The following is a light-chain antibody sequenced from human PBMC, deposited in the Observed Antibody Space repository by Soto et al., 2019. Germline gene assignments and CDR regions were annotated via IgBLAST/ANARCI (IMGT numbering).Light chain of an antibody. Sequence: EIVMTQSPATLSVSPGERATLSCRASQSVSSNLAWYPQKPGQAPRLLIYGASTRATGIPARLSGSGSGTEFTLTISSLQSEDFAVYYCQHYFNSWTFGQGTKVEIK. CDR3: QHYFNSWT. J-gene: IGKJ1*01. CDR1: QSVSSN. CDR2: GAS. V-gene: IGKV3-15*01.